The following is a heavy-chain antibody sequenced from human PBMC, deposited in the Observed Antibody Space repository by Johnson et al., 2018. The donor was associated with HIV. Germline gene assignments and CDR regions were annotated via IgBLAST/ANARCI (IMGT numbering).Heavy chain of an antibody. CDR1: GFTFSSYA. D-gene: IGHD6-13*01. J-gene: IGHJ3*02. Sequence: QVQLVESGGGVVQPGRSLRLSCAASGFTFSSYAMHWVRQAPGKGLVWVAVISYDGSNKYYADSVKGRFTISRDNSKNTLYLQMNSLRAEDTAVYYCASPLEAAAGPMDAFDIWGQGTMVTVSS. CDR2: ISYDGSNK. CDR3: ASPLEAAAGPMDAFDI. V-gene: IGHV3-30-3*01.